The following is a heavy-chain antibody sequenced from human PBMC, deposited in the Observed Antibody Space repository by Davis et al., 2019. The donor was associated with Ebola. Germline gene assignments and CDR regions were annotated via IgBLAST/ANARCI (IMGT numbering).Heavy chain of an antibody. D-gene: IGHD1-14*01. CDR3: AKDRGSGTTGYFYYGMDV. Sequence: GESLKTPCAAPGFTFSSYAMSWVRQAPGKGLEWVSAISGSGDSTYYADSVKGRFTISSDNSKKTLYLQMNSLRAEDTAVYYCAKDRGSGTTGYFYYGMDVWGQGTTVTVSS. CDR2: ISGSGDST. J-gene: IGHJ6*02. V-gene: IGHV3-23*01. CDR1: GFTFSSYA.